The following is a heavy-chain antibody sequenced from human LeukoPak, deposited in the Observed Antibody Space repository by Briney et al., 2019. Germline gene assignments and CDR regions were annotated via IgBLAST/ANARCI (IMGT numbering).Heavy chain of an antibody. CDR1: GFTFSSYG. CDR2: LSYDGSNK. CDR3: AKGGDWMAAGLDY. Sequence: PGRSLRLSCAASGFTFSSYGMHWVRQAPGKGLEWVAVLSYDGSNKYYADSVKGRFTISRDNSKNTLYLQMNSLRAEDTAVYYCAKGGDWMAAGLDYWGQGTLVTVSS. J-gene: IGHJ4*02. V-gene: IGHV3-30*18. D-gene: IGHD3/OR15-3a*01.